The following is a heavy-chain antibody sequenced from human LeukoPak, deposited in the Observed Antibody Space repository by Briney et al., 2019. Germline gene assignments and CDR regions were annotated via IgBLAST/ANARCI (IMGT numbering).Heavy chain of an antibody. CDR1: GGSITSYY. Sequence: SETLSLTCSVSGGSITSYYWGWIRQPPGKGLEWIGYIYYSGTTKYNPSLKSRVTISVDTSKNQFSLKLSSVTAADTAVYYCARDDSSGYIYFRHWGQGTLVTVSS. V-gene: IGHV4-59*01. D-gene: IGHD3-22*01. J-gene: IGHJ1*01. CDR3: ARDDSSGYIYFRH. CDR2: IYYSGTT.